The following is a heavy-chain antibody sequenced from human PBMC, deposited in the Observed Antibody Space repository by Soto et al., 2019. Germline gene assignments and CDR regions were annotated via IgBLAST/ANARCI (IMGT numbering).Heavy chain of an antibody. CDR2: IKSKTDGGTT. V-gene: IGHV3-15*07. CDR3: TTLPLIQLWSEYNFDY. CDR1: GFTFSNAW. D-gene: IGHD5-18*01. Sequence: EVQLVESGGGLVKPGGSLRLSCAASGFTFSNAWMNWVRQAPGKGLEWVGGIKSKTDGGTTDYAEAVKGRFTISRDDSKNTLYLQMNSLKTEDTAVYYCTTLPLIQLWSEYNFDYWGQGTLVTVSS. J-gene: IGHJ4*02.